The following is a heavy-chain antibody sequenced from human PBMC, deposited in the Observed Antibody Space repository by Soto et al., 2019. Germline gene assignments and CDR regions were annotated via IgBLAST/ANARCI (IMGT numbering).Heavy chain of an antibody. CDR3: ARVPDR. V-gene: IGHV4-30-2*01. J-gene: IGHJ5*02. CDR2: IYHSGST. Sequence: QLQLQESGSGVVKTSQTPSLTCTVTGGTSSRGGYSWSWIRQPRGKGLEWIGYIYHSGSTYYNPSLKSRVTISVDRSKNQFSLKLSSVTAADTAIYYCARVPDRWGQGTLVTVSS. D-gene: IGHD2-2*01. CDR1: GGTSSRGGYS.